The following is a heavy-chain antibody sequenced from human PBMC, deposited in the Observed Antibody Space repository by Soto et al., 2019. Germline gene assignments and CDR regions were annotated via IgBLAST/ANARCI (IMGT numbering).Heavy chain of an antibody. Sequence: GESLKISCKGSGYIFTTYWIGWVRQMPGKGLEWMGIIYPGDSDTTYSPSFQGQVTISADKSINTAYLQWSSLKASDTAMYYWARSYFSGSTCYENDYWDQGSLAPGVEPSHPRVIDIPNPLQSLPWG. CDR2: IYPGDSDT. CDR3: ARSYFSGSTCYENDYWDQGSLAPGVEPSHPRVIDIPNPLQSLP. V-gene: IGHV5-51*01. J-gene: IGHJ5*02. D-gene: IGHD2-15*01. CDR1: GYIFTTYW.